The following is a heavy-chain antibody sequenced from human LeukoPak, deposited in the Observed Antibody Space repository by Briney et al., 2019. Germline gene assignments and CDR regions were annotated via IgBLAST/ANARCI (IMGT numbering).Heavy chain of an antibody. D-gene: IGHD1-1*01. CDR1: GYTFTGYY. J-gene: IGHJ4*02. V-gene: IGHV1-2*02. CDR3: ARQGVDWNHSVYYFDY. CDR2: INPNSGGT. Sequence: SVKVSCNASGYTFTGYYMHWVRQAPGQGLEWMGWINPNSGGTNYAQKCQGRVTMTRDTSISTAYMELSRLRSDDTAVYYCARQGVDWNHSVYYFDYWGQGALVTVPS.